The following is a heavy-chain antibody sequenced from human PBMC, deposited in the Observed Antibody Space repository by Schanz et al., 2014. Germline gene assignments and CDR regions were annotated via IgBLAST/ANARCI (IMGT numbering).Heavy chain of an antibody. V-gene: IGHV1-18*01. CDR3: AKAEYDILTDSYSRLDP. J-gene: IGHJ5*02. D-gene: IGHD3-9*01. CDR2: ISVYNHNK. Sequence: QVQLVQSGPEVKKPGASVKVSCKASGYTFTSYGISWVRQAPGQGLEWMGWISVYNHNKEYDQKFQGRVTMTTDTSTSTVYMELRSLRSDDTAVYYCAKAEYDILTDSYSRLDPWGQGTLVTVSS. CDR1: GYTFTSYG.